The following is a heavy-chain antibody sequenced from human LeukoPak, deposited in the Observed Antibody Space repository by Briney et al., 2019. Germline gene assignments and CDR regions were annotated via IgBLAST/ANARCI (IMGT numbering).Heavy chain of an antibody. Sequence: ASVKVSCKAAGYSFTNYAIQWVRQAPGQRLEWMGWINAGNGKTKYSQKFQGRVTITRDTSATTAYMELSGLRSEDTAVYYCARDGRRIAVADYWGQGTLVTVSS. CDR2: INAGNGKT. J-gene: IGHJ4*02. CDR3: ARDGRRIAVADY. CDR1: GYSFTNYA. V-gene: IGHV1-3*01. D-gene: IGHD6-19*01.